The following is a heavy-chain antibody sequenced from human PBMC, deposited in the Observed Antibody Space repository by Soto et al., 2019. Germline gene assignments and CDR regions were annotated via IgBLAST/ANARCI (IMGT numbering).Heavy chain of an antibody. J-gene: IGHJ4*02. D-gene: IGHD1-26*01. V-gene: IGHV3-33*01. CDR3: ARYRSSGSGDD. Sequence: QVQLVESGGGVVQPGRSLRLSCAASGFTFNSYGMHWVRQAPGKGLEWVAVIWSDGSNEYYADSVKGRFTISRDNSKNTLYLQMNSLRAVDRAVYYCARYRSSGSGDDWRQGSLVTVSS. CDR2: IWSDGSNE. CDR1: GFTFNSYG.